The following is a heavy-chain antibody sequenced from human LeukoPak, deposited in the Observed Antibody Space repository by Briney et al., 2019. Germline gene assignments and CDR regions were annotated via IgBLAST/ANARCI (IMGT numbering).Heavy chain of an antibody. CDR3: AGDFGAGYYGSGSWYYYYMDV. D-gene: IGHD3-10*01. CDR1: GYTFTGYY. J-gene: IGHJ6*03. Sequence: GASVKVSCKASGYTFTGYYMHWVRQAPGQGLEWMGRINPNSGGTNYAQKFQGRVTMTRDTSISTAYMELSRLRSDDTAVYYCAGDFGAGYYGSGSWYYYYMDVWGKGTTVTVSS. V-gene: IGHV1-2*06. CDR2: INPNSGGT.